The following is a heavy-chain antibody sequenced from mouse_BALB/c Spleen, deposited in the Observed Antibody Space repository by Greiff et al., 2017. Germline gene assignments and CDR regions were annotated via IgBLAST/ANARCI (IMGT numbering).Heavy chain of an antibody. CDR3: ARGDYDLYWYFDV. CDR2: IDPENGNT. V-gene: IGHV14-1*02. D-gene: IGHD2-4*01. Sequence: VQLQQSGAELVRPGALVKLSCKASGFNITDYYMHWVKQRPEQGLEWIGWIDPENGNTIYDPKFQGKASITADTSSNTAYLQLSSLTSEDTAVYYCARGDYDLYWYFDVWGAGTTVTVSS. J-gene: IGHJ1*01. CDR1: GFNITDYY.